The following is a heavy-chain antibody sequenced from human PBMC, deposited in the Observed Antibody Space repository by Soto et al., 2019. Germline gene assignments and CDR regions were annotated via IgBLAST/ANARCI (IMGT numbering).Heavy chain of an antibody. D-gene: IGHD2-15*01. CDR1: GFTFSSYA. V-gene: IGHV3-23*01. J-gene: IGHJ6*03. CDR2: ISDSGST. Sequence: EVQLLESGGGLVQPGGSRRLSCAASGFTFSSYAMSWVRQAPGKGLEWVSTISDSGSTYYADSANGQFTITRAISKNTLYVQMSSLRAEDTAVYYCAKGGEGYCSGTRCLSHMDAWGKGTTVTSSS. CDR3: AKGGEGYCSGTRCLSHMDA.